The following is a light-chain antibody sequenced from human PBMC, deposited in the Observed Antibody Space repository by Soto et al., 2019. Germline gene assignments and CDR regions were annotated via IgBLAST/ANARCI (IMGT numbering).Light chain of an antibody. J-gene: IGLJ1*01. Sequence: LTQPASVSGSPGQSITISCTGTSSDVGGYNYVSWYQQHPGKAPKLMIYEVSNRPSGVSNRFSGSKSGNTASLTISGLQAEDEAHYYCISLTTSGTHVFGTGTKVTVL. V-gene: IGLV2-14*01. CDR3: ISLTTSGTHV. CDR2: EVS. CDR1: SSDVGGYNY.